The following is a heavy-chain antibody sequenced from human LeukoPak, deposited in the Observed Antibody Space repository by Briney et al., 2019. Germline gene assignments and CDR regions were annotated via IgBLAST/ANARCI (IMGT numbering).Heavy chain of an antibody. CDR2: IYHSGST. J-gene: IGHJ6*03. V-gene: IGHV4-38-2*02. CDR3: ARGGGMVRGVRLGNYYYYYYMDV. D-gene: IGHD3-10*01. Sequence: KPSETLSLTCTVSDDSITMYYWTWIRQPPGKGLEWIGSIYHSGSTYYNPSLKSRVTISVDTSKNQFSLKLSSVTAADTAVYYCARGGGMVRGVRLGNYYYYYYMDVWGKGTTVTVSS. CDR1: DDSITMYY.